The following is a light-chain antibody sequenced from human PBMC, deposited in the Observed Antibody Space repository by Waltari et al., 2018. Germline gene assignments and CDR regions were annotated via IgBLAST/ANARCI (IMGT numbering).Light chain of an antibody. V-gene: IGKV1-12*01. CDR1: QYISTS. Sequence: EIHMTQSPSSVSASVGDRASMSCRASQYISTSLAWYQQKSGKAPSLLIYHSSTLQSGVPSRFSGAGTGTDFTLTINNLHPEDFATYFCQQGDTSPPTFGPGTKVELK. CDR3: QQGDTSPPT. CDR2: HSS. J-gene: IGKJ1*01.